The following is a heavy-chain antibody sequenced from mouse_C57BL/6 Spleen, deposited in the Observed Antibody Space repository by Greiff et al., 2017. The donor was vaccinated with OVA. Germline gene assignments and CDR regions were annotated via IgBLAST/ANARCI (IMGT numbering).Heavy chain of an antibody. D-gene: IGHD1-1*01. CDR1: GYTFTSYW. V-gene: IGHV1-61*01. J-gene: IGHJ2*01. Sequence: VQLQQPGAELVRPGSSVQLSCKASGYTFTSYWMDWVKQRPGQGLEWIGNIYPSDSETHYNQKFKDKATLTVDKSSSTAYMQLSSLTSEDSAVYYCARRDSSWGYWGKGTTLTVSS. CDR3: ARRDSSWGY. CDR2: IYPSDSET.